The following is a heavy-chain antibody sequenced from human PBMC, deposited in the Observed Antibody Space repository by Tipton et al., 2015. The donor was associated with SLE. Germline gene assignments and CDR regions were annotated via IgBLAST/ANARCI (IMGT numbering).Heavy chain of an antibody. CDR2: IYSGGSS. Sequence: SLRLSCAASGFTVSNKYMGWVRQAPGRGLEWVSTIYSGGSSYYPDSVRGRFTISRDNSKNTLYLQMNSLRPEDTAVYYCARGGFDFWSGFYFESWGQGTPVTVSS. D-gene: IGHD3-3*01. CDR1: GFTVSNKY. CDR3: ARGGFDFWSGFYFES. J-gene: IGHJ4*02. V-gene: IGHV3-66*02.